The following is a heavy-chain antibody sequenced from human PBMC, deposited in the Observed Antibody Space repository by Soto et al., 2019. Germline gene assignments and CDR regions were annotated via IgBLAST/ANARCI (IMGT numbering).Heavy chain of an antibody. Sequence: QVQLVQSGAEVKKPGSSVKVSCKASGGTFSSYAISWVRQAPGQGLEWMGGIIPIFGTANYAQKFQGRVTITADESTSTAYMEMSSLRSEDTAVYYCARGSPDYYDSSGYSRDYWGQGTLVTVSS. J-gene: IGHJ4*02. CDR2: IIPIFGTA. CDR3: ARGSPDYYDSSGYSRDY. CDR1: GGTFSSYA. V-gene: IGHV1-69*01. D-gene: IGHD3-22*01.